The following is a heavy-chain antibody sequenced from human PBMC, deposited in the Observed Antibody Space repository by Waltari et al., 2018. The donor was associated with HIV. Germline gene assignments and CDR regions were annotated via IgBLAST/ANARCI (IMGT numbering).Heavy chain of an antibody. D-gene: IGHD4-17*01. Sequence: QLQLQESGPGLVKPSETLSLTCPGSGGSISSSSHSWGWIRQPPGKGPEWIGSIYYSGSTYYNPSLKSRVTISVDTSKNQFSLKLSSVTAADTAVYYCARQGLGDYSQGRINYYYYGMDVWGQGTTVTVSS. V-gene: IGHV4-39*01. J-gene: IGHJ6*02. CDR2: IYYSGST. CDR1: GGSISSSSHS. CDR3: ARQGLGDYSQGRINYYYYGMDV.